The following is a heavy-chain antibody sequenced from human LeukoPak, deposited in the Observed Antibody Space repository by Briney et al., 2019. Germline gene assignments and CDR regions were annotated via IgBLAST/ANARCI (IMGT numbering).Heavy chain of an antibody. D-gene: IGHD1-26*01. V-gene: IGHV4-59*01. CDR2: IYYSGGT. J-gene: IGHJ4*02. CDR1: GGSLSSYY. CDR3: ARDSRGSYLGY. Sequence: SETLSLTCTVSGGSLSSYYGSWIRQPPGKGLEWIGYIYYSGGTNYNASLKSRVTISVDTSKNQFSLKLSSVTAADTAVYYCARDSRGSYLGYWGQGTLVTVSS.